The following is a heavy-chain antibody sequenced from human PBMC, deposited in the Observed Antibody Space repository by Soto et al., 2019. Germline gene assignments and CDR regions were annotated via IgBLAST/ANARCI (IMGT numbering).Heavy chain of an antibody. D-gene: IGHD6-6*01. Sequence: GGSLRLSCAASGFTLSGYTMDWVRQAPGKGLEYVSGISSNGVGTYYAKSVQGRFTISRDNSKNTVYLQMGSLRPEDMAVYYCARRARPDFYYMDVWGKGTTVTVSS. J-gene: IGHJ6*03. CDR1: GFTLSGYT. V-gene: IGHV3-64*01. CDR2: ISSNGVGT. CDR3: ARRARPDFYYMDV.